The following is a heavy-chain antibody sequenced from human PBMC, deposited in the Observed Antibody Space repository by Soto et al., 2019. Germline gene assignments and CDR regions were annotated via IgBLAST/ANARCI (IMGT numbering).Heavy chain of an antibody. Sequence: EVQLVESGGGLVQPGGSLRLSCSASGFTVTSNYMSWVRQAPGKGLEWVSVIYSGGSTFYADSVKGRFTISRDNSKNTLYLQMHGLRAEGTAVYYCARGGPRGCMTTTCLTGFDSWGQGTLVTVSS. CDR3: ARGGPRGCMTTTCLTGFDS. CDR2: IYSGGST. V-gene: IGHV3-66*01. D-gene: IGHD2-2*01. J-gene: IGHJ4*02. CDR1: GFTVTSNY.